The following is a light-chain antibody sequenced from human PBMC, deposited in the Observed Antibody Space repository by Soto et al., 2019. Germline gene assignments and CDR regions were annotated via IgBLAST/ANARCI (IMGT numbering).Light chain of an antibody. CDR1: SSNIGNNY. Sequence: QSVLTQPPSVSAAPGQKVTISCSGSSSNIGNNYVSWYQQLPGTAPKLLIYENNKRPSGIPDRFSGSKSGTSATLGITGLQTGDEAIYRRATRYTLLSDYIFGT. V-gene: IGLV1-51*02. CDR2: ENN. CDR3: ATRYTLLSDYI. J-gene: IGLJ1*01.